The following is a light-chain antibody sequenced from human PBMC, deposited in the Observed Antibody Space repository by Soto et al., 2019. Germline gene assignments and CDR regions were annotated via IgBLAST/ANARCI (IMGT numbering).Light chain of an antibody. V-gene: IGKV1-39*01. CDR2: VAS. J-gene: IGKJ3*01. CDR1: QTIGTY. Sequence: DIQMTQSPSSLSASVGDRVTITCRASQTIGTYLNWYQQTPGKAPKLLIYVASSLQSGVPSRFSRRGSGTDFTLTISSLQPEDFETYYCQQSFTTPFTFGPGTKVDIK. CDR3: QQSFTTPFT.